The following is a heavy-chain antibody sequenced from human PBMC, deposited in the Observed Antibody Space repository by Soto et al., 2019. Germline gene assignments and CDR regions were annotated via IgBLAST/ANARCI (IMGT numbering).Heavy chain of an antibody. CDR2: IIPIFGTA. D-gene: IGHD3-10*01. J-gene: IGHJ6*02. V-gene: IGHV1-69*01. CDR3: ARPIYGSGSSYYYYGMDV. CDR1: GGTFSSYA. Sequence: QVQLVQSGAEVKKPGSSVKVSCKASGGTFSSYAISWVRQAPGQGLEWIGGIIPIFGTANYAQKFQGRVTITSDESTRTAYMEMSSLRSEDTAVYYCARPIYGSGSSYYYYGMDVCGQGTTVTVSS.